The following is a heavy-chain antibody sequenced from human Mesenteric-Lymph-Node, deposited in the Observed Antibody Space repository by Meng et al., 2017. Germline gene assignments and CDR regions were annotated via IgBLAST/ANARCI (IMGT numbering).Heavy chain of an antibody. CDR3: ARENYYGSGVLGAFDI. CDR1: GFTFDDYG. D-gene: IGHD3-10*01. V-gene: IGHV3-30*03. CDR2: ISHDEIQK. J-gene: IGHJ3*02. Sequence: GESLKISCAASGFTFDDYGMSWVRQAPGKGLEWVAVISHDEIQKYYADSAKGRFTISRDNSKDTLFLQMNSLRAEDTAIYYCARENYYGSGVLGAFDIWGQGTMVTVSS.